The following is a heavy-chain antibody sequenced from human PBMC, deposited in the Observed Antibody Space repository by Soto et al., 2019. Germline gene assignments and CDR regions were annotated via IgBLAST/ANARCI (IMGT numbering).Heavy chain of an antibody. Sequence: SETLSLTCTVSGGSISSYYWSWIRQPPGKGLEWIGYIYYSGSTNHNPSLKSRVTISVDTSKNQFSLKLSSVTAADAAVYYCGRDLKEYCSDGKCNWFDPWGQGTLVTVSS. CDR1: GGSISSYY. J-gene: IGHJ5*02. CDR2: IYYSGST. CDR3: GRDLKEYCSDGKCNWFDP. D-gene: IGHD2-15*01. V-gene: IGHV4-59*01.